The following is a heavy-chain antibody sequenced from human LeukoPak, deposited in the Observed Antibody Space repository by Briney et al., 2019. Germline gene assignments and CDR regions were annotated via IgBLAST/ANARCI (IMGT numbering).Heavy chain of an antibody. CDR1: GGSISSYY. Sequence: PSETLSLTCTVSGGSISSYYWSWIRQPPGKGLEWIGYIYTSGSTNYNPSLKSRVTISVDTSKNQFSLKLSSVTAADTAVYYCARQSIVEDDAFDIWGQGTMVTVSS. J-gene: IGHJ3*02. D-gene: IGHD2-15*01. CDR2: IYTSGST. V-gene: IGHV4-4*09. CDR3: ARQSIVEDDAFDI.